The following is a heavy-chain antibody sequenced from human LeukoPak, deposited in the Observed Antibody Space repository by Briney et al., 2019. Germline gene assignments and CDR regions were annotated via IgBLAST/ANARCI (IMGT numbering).Heavy chain of an antibody. CDR2: ISTYNGNT. D-gene: IGHD5-24*01. V-gene: IGHV1-18*01. CDR3: ARGSTRWLQAYYFDY. CDR1: GYTFTSYG. J-gene: IGHJ4*02. Sequence: ASVKVSCKASGYTFTSYGISWVRQAPGQGFEWMGWISTYNGNTNYAQKFQGRVTMTTDTSTSTAYMELRSLRSDDTAVYYCARGSTRWLQAYYFDYWGQGTLVTVSS.